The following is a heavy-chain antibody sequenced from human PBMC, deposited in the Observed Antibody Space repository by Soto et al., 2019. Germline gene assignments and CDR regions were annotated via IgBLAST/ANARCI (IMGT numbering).Heavy chain of an antibody. Sequence: EVQLVESGGGLVQPGRSLRLSCAASGFTFDDYAMHWVRRVPGKGLEWVSSITWNSNVIGYADSVKGRFTISRDNAKNSLYLQMNSVRPEDTALYYCAKGGPDAFCSGGRCYFDYWGQGALVTVSS. J-gene: IGHJ4*02. CDR3: AKGGPDAFCSGGRCYFDY. D-gene: IGHD2-15*01. CDR1: GFTFDDYA. V-gene: IGHV3-9*01. CDR2: ITWNSNVI.